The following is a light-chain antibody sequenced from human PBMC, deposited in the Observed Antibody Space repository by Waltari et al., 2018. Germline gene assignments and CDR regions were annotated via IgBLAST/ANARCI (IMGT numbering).Light chain of an antibody. CDR2: GAS. J-gene: IGKJ5*01. Sequence: VMTQSPATLSVSPGERATLSCRASQSIADNLAWYQQRRGQAPRLLIYGASTRATGGPARFTGRGSGTDFTLTISSLQSEDSAVYYCQQYNRWPPITFGLGTRLEI. CDR1: QSIADN. V-gene: IGKV3-15*01. CDR3: QQYNRWPPIT.